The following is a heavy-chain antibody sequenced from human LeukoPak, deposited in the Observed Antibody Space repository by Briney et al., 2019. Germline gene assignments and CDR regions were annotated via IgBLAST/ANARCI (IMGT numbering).Heavy chain of an antibody. V-gene: IGHV3-43*01. CDR2: VSWDGDTT. CDR3: ARAEGYGGELDS. Sequence: GGSLRLSCAASGFTFDDYIMHWVRQAPGKGLEWVSLVSWDGDTTYYADSVKGRFTISRENSKNRLYLQMNSLRAEDTAVYYCARAEGYGGELDSWGQGTLVTVSS. CDR1: GFTFDDYI. J-gene: IGHJ4*02. D-gene: IGHD4-23*01.